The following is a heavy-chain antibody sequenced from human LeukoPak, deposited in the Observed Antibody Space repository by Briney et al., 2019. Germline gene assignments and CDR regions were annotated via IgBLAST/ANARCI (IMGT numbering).Heavy chain of an antibody. D-gene: IGHD3-22*01. CDR3: ARKWDANYYDSSGPFDY. V-gene: IGHV4-34*01. CDR2: INHSGST. J-gene: IGHJ4*02. CDR1: GGSFSGYY. Sequence: PSETLSLTCAVYGGSFSGYYWSWIRQPPGKGLEWIGEINHSGSTNYNPSLKSRVTISVDTSKDQFSLKLSSVTAADTAVYYCARKWDANYYDSSGPFDYWGQGTLVTVSS.